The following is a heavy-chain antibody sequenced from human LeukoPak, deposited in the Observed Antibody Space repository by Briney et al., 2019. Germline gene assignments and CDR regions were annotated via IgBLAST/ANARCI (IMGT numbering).Heavy chain of an antibody. CDR3: AKGGAYCGGDCYSEIDY. CDR1: GLTFSSYA. V-gene: IGHV3-23*01. Sequence: PGGSLRLSCAASGLTFSSYAMSWVRQAPGKGLERVSAISGSGGSTYYADSVKGRFTISRDNSKNTLYLQMNSLRAEDTAVYYCAKGGAYCGGDCYSEIDYWGQGTLVTVSS. J-gene: IGHJ4*02. CDR2: ISGSGGST. D-gene: IGHD2-21*02.